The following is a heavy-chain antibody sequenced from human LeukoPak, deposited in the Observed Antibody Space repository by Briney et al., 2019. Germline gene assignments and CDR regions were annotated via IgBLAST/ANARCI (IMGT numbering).Heavy chain of an antibody. V-gene: IGHV1-2*04. CDR2: INPNSGGT. CDR1: GYTFTGYY. Sequence: ASVKVSCKASGYTFTGYYMHWVRQAPGQGLEWMGWINPNSGGTNYAQKFQGWVTMTRDTSISTAYMELSRLRSDDTAVYYCARAGGYYYDSSGYYTDPFDYWGQGTLVTVSS. CDR3: ARAGGYYYDSSGYYTDPFDY. J-gene: IGHJ4*02. D-gene: IGHD3-22*01.